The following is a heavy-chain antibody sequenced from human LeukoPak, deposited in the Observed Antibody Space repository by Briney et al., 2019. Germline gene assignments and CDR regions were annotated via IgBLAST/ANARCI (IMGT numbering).Heavy chain of an antibody. CDR2: INPSGGST. D-gene: IGHD5-24*01. CDR3: ARGPRLVEMATKNYYYYGMDV. Sequence: ASVKVSCKASGYTFTSYYMHWVRQAPGQGLEWMGIINPSGGSTSYAQKFQGRVTMTRDTSTSTVYMELSSLRSEDTAVYYCARGPRLVEMATKNYYYYGMDVWGQGTTVTVSS. V-gene: IGHV1-46*01. J-gene: IGHJ6*02. CDR1: GYTFTSYY.